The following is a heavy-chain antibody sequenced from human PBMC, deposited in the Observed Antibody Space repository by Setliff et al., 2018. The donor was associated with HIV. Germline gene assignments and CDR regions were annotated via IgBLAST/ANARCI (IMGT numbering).Heavy chain of an antibody. CDR2: ISRGGKTI. CDR1: GFTFSDYY. Sequence: LRLSCVASGFTFSDYYMSWIRQAPGKGLEWVSFISRGGKTIYYADSVKGRFTISRDNAKNSLYLQMSSLRAEDTAVYYCAREMAATAHPDDPYFQHWGQGTLVTVSS. V-gene: IGHV3-11*04. CDR3: AREMAATAHPDDPYFQH. J-gene: IGHJ1*01. D-gene: IGHD6-13*01.